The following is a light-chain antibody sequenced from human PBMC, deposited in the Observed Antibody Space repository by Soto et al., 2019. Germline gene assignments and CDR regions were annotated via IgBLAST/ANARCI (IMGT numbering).Light chain of an antibody. CDR3: QQYNSYSMYT. V-gene: IGKV1-5*01. CDR1: QSISSW. J-gene: IGKJ2*01. Sequence: DIQMTQSPSTLSASVGDRVTITCRASQSISSWLAWYQQKPGKAPKLLIYDASSLESGVPSRFSGSGSGTEFTLTISSLQPDDFATYYCQQYNSYSMYTFGQG. CDR2: DAS.